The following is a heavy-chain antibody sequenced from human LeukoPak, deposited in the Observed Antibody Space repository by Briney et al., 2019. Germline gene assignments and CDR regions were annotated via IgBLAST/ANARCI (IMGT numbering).Heavy chain of an antibody. J-gene: IGHJ4*02. CDR3: ARECSTSYRLAHFDY. D-gene: IGHD2-2*01. V-gene: IGHV3-11*01. CDR1: GFTFSDYY. CDR2: ISSSGSTL. Sequence: GGSLRLSCAASGFTFSDYYMSWIRQAPGKGLEWVSYISSSGSTLYYADSVKGRFTISRDNAKNSLYLQMNSLRAEDTAVYYCARECSTSYRLAHFDYWGQGTLVTVSS.